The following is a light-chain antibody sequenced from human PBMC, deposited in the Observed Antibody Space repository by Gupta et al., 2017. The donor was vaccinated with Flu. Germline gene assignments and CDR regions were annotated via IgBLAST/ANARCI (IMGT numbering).Light chain of an antibody. J-gene: IGLJ1*01. V-gene: IGLV2-8*01. CDR3: GSYADGGYV. Sequence: AVTSSCTGTSVDGGGYNYVSRNQHHPGKAPKLVIYEVRRRPAGVPDRFSASKSGDTASLTVSGLQAEDEADYYCGSYADGGYVFGSGTKVTVL. CDR1: SVDGGGYNY. CDR2: EVR.